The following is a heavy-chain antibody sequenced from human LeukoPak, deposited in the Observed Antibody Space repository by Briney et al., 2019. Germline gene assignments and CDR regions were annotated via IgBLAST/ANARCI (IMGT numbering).Heavy chain of an antibody. CDR2: INQDGSEE. V-gene: IGHV3-7*01. CDR3: VRDGGVSGYDLLDY. D-gene: IGHD5-12*01. CDR1: GFTFSNYW. Sequence: GGSLRLSCAASGFTFSNYWMTWVRQAPGKGLEWVAHINQDGSEEHYMDSVKARFTISRDNAKNSLSLQMNSLRAEDTAVYYCVRDGGVSGYDLLDYWGQGTLVTVPS. J-gene: IGHJ4*02.